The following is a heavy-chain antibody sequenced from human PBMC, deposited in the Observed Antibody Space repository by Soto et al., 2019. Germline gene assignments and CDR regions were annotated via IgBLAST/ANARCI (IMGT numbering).Heavy chain of an antibody. V-gene: IGHV5-10-1*01. CDR2: IDPSDSQT. D-gene: IGHD3-22*01. CDR3: ARQIYDSDTGPNFQYYFDS. Sequence: PGESLKISCKGSGYSFAGYWITWVRQKPGKGLEWMGRIDPSDSQTYYSPSFRGHVTISATKSITTVFLQWSSLRASNTAMYYCARQIYDSDTGPNFQYYFDSWGQGTPVTVSS. CDR1: GYSFAGYW. J-gene: IGHJ4*02.